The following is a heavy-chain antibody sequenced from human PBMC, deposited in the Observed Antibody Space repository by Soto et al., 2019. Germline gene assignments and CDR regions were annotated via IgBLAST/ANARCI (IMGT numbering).Heavy chain of an antibody. J-gene: IGHJ6*02. CDR3: ARDRGTMVRGPYGMDV. V-gene: IGHV4-61*01. Sequence: QVQLQESGPGLVKPSETLSLTCTVSGGSVSSGSYYWSWIRQPPGKGLEWIGYIYYSGSTNYNPSLKSRVTIAVGTSKNQFSLKLSSVTAAATAVYYCARDRGTMVRGPYGMDVWGQGTTVTVSS. CDR2: IYYSGST. CDR1: GGSVSSGSYY. D-gene: IGHD3-10*01.